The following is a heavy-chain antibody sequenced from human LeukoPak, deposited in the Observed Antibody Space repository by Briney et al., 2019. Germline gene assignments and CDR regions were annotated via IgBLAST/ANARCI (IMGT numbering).Heavy chain of an antibody. V-gene: IGHV4-4*07. D-gene: IGHD5-12*01. J-gene: IGHJ5*02. CDR2: IYGSGTT. Sequence: SETLSLTCTVSGGSFSHYFWTWVRQPAGKGLEWIGRIYGSGTTSYNPSLQSRVTMSVDVSKNQFSLKLTSMTAADTAVYFCARGMAEAYDYNWFDPWGQGILVTVSS. CDR1: GGSFSHYF. CDR3: ARGMAEAYDYNWFDP.